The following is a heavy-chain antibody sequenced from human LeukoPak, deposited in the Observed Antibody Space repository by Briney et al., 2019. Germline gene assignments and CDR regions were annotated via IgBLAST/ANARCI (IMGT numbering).Heavy chain of an antibody. V-gene: IGHV5-51*01. CDR1: GYSFTSYW. J-gene: IGHJ4*02. CDR3: AKVTYGSGTYGAFDY. D-gene: IGHD3-10*01. CDR2: IYPGDSDT. Sequence: GESLKISCKGSGYSFTSYWIGWVRQMPGKGLEWMGIIYPGDSDTRYSPSFQGQVTISRDNSKNTLYLHMNSLRAEDTAVYYCAKVTYGSGTYGAFDYWGQGTLVTVSS.